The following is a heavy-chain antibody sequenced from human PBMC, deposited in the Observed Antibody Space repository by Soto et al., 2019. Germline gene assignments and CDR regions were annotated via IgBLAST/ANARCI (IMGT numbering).Heavy chain of an antibody. J-gene: IGHJ6*03. CDR3: AKGYYGSGIPYYYYYMDV. CDR1: GFTFSSYA. D-gene: IGHD3-10*01. Sequence: GSLRLSCAASGFTFSSYAMSWVRQAPGKGLEWVSAISGSGGSTYYADSVKGRFTISRDNSKNTLYLQMNSLRAEDTAVYYCAKGYYGSGIPYYYYYMDVWGKGTTVTVSS. V-gene: IGHV3-23*01. CDR2: ISGSGGST.